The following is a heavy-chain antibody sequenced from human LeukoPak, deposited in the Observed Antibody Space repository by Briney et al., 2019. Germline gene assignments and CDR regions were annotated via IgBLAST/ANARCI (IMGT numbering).Heavy chain of an antibody. J-gene: IGHJ3*02. V-gene: IGHV4-61*02. CDR1: GGSISSGSYY. D-gene: IGHD3-22*01. CDR3: ARGEDYYDSSGYYLDAFDI. Sequence: PSETLSLTXTVSGGSISSGSYYWSWIRQPAGKGLEWLGRIYTSGSTNYNPSLKSRVTISVDTSKNQFSLKLSSVTAADTAVYYCARGEDYYDSSGYYLDAFDIWGQGTMVTVSS. CDR2: IYTSGST.